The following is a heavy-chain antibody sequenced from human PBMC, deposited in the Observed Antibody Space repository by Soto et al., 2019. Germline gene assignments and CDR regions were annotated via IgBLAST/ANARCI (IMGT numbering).Heavy chain of an antibody. CDR1: GFTFSSYG. J-gene: IGHJ4*02. V-gene: IGHV3-33*01. CDR2: IWYDGSNK. CDR3: ARDHYDILTSYTEYYFDY. Sequence: PGGSLRLSCAASGFTFSSYGMHWVRQAPGKGLEWVAVIWYDGSNKYYADSVKGRFTISRDNSKNTLYLQMNSLRAEDTAVYYCARDHYDILTSYTEYYFDYWGQGTLVTVSS. D-gene: IGHD3-9*01.